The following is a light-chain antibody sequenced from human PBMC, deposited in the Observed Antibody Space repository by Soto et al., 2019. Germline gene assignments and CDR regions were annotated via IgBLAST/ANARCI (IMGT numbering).Light chain of an antibody. CDR2: GAS. CDR1: QGISKW. J-gene: IGKJ1*01. CDR3: QQYNSYDMWS. V-gene: IGKV1-5*01. Sequence: DIQMTQSPSTLSASVGDRVTITCRASQGISKWLAWYQQKPGKAPKLLICGASSLENGVPSRFSGSGSGTEFTLTISSLQPDDFATYFCQQYNSYDMWSFGQGTKVDLK.